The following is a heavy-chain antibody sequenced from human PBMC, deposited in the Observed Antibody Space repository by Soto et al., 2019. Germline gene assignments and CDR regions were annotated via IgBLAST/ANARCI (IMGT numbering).Heavy chain of an antibody. CDR1: GGSFSGYY. Sequence: QVQLQQWGAGLLKPSETLSLTCAVYGGSFSGYYWSWIRQPPGKGLEWIGEINHSGSTNYNPSLKSRVTISVDTSKNQFSLKLSSVTAADTAVYYCASGGVLRCYGSGSRRFDYWGQGTLVTVSS. D-gene: IGHD3-10*01. V-gene: IGHV4-34*01. CDR3: ASGGVLRCYGSGSRRFDY. J-gene: IGHJ4*02. CDR2: INHSGST.